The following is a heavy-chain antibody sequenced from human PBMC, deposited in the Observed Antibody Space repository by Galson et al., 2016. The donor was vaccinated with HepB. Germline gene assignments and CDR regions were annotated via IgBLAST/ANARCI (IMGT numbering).Heavy chain of an antibody. D-gene: IGHD3-10*01. V-gene: IGHV3-30*18. Sequence: SLRLSCAASGFRFSFYDMHWVRQAPGKGLEWVAVVSNDATNKHYSDSVKGRFTISRDNSMDTMFLQMDSLRAEDTAVYYCVKDTYGPGSYYDYWGQGILVIVSS. CDR2: VSNDATNK. CDR1: GFRFSFYD. J-gene: IGHJ4*02. CDR3: VKDTYGPGSYYDY.